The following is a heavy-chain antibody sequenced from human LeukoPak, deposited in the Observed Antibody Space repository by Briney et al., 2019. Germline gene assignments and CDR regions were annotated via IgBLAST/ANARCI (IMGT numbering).Heavy chain of an antibody. V-gene: IGHV4-39*01. CDR1: GGSISSSSYY. CDR2: IYYSGST. Sequence: PSETLSLTCTVSGGSISSSSYYWGWIRQPPGKGLEWIGSIYYSGSTYYNPSLKSRVTISVDTSKNQFSLKLSSVTAADTAVYYCARRYPSSGWPIFDYWGQGTLVTVSS. D-gene: IGHD6-19*01. CDR3: ARRYPSSGWPIFDY. J-gene: IGHJ4*02.